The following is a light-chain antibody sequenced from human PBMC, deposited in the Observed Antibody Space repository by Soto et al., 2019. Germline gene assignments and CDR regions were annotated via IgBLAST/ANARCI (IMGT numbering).Light chain of an antibody. J-gene: IGKJ5*01. V-gene: IGKV1-9*01. CDR1: QIVSNF. CDR3: QQLNSYLVT. Sequence: DIQMTQSPSTLSASVGDRVTITCRASQIVSNFLSLFQQKPGRAPKLLIYAASTFQSGVPSRFSGSGSGTEFTLTISSLQPEDFATYYCQQLNSYLVTFGQGTRLEIK. CDR2: AAS.